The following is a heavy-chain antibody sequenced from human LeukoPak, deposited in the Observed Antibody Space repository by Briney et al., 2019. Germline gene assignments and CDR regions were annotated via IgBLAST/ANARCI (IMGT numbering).Heavy chain of an antibody. CDR3: ARARYYDSSGYPLDY. CDR1: GGSFSGYY. CDR2: INHSGST. J-gene: IGHJ4*02. V-gene: IGHV4-34*01. D-gene: IGHD3-22*01. Sequence: SETLSLTCAVSGGSFSGYYWSWIRQPPGKGLEWIGEINHSGSTNYNPSLKSRVTISVDTSKNQFSLKLSSVAAADTAVYYCARARYYDSSGYPLDYWGQGTLVTVSS.